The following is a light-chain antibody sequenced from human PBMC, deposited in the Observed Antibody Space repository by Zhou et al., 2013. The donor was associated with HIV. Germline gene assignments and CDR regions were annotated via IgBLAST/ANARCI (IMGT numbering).Light chain of an antibody. Sequence: EIVMTQSPATLSVSPGERVTLSCRASQSVSYNVAWYQQKPGHAPRLLIYGASTRATGIPARFSGSGSGPEFTVIISSLQSEDFAVYYCQQYVDWRGLTFGGGPRWRSN. J-gene: IGKJ4*01. CDR1: QSVSYN. CDR2: GAS. V-gene: IGKV3-15*01. CDR3: QQYVDWRGLT.